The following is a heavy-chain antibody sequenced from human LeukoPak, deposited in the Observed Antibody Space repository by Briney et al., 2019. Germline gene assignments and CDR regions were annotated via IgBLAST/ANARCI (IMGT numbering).Heavy chain of an antibody. J-gene: IGHJ5*02. V-gene: IGHV1-8*01. CDR3: ARDRGIRAARPAWWFDP. D-gene: IGHD6-6*01. CDR1: GYTFTSYD. Sequence: ASVKVSCKASGYTFTSYDINWVRQATGQGLEWMGWMNPNSGNTGYAQKFQGRVTMTRNTSISTAYMELSSLRSEDTAVYYCARDRGIRAARPAWWFDPWGQGTLVTVSS. CDR2: MNPNSGNT.